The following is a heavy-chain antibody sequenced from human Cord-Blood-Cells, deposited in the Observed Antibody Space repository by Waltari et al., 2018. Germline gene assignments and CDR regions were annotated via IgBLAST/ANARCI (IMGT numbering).Heavy chain of an antibody. CDR3: ARGRDYGDYY. V-gene: IGHV4-34*01. CDR1: GGSFSGYH. D-gene: IGHD4-17*01. CDR2: INHSGST. J-gene: IGHJ4*02. Sequence: QVQLQQWGAGLLKPSETLSLTCAVYGGSFSGYHWSWIRQPPGKGLEWIGEINHSGSTNSPPSLTSRVTISVDTSKNQFSLKLSSVTAADTAVYYCARGRDYGDYYWGQGTLVTVSS.